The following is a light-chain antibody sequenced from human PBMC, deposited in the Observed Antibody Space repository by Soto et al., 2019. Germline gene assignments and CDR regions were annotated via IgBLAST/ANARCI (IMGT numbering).Light chain of an antibody. CDR2: AAY. Sequence: DIQMTQSPSSLSASVGDRVTITCRASQGISNYLAWFQQKPGKAPKSLIYAAYILLSGVPAKFSGRGYGTDFSLTISVLQTEDFATYYCQQYYSYPFTFVPGNKVDFK. J-gene: IGKJ3*01. V-gene: IGKV1-16*02. CDR3: QQYYSYPFT. CDR1: QGISNY.